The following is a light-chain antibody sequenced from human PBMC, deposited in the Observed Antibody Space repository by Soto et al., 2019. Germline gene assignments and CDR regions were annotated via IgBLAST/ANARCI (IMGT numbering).Light chain of an antibody. CDR3: MQALQTPFT. V-gene: IGKV2-28*01. Sequence: DLVMTQSPLSLPVTPGEPASISCRSSQSLLHTNGYNFLDWFLQKPGQSPRLLIYLGSTRASGVPDRFSGSGSGTDFTLKISRVEAEDVGVYYCMQALQTPFTFGPGTKVEI. CDR1: QSLLHTNGYNF. CDR2: LGS. J-gene: IGKJ3*01.